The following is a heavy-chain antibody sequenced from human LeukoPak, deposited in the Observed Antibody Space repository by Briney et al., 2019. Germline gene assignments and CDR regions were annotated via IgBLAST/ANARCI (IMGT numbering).Heavy chain of an antibody. V-gene: IGHV4-34*01. CDR2: INHSGST. D-gene: IGHD2-15*01. CDR1: GGSFSGYH. CDR3: ATYSRIGSTPDY. J-gene: IGHJ4*02. Sequence: SETLSLTCAVYGGSFSGYHWSWIRQPPGKGLEWIGEINHSGSTNYNPSLKSRVTISVDTSKNQFSLKLSSVTAADTAVYYCATYSRIGSTPDYWGQGTLVTVSS.